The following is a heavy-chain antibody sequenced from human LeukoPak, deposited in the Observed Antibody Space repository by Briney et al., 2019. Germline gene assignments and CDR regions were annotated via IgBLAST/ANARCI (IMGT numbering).Heavy chain of an antibody. D-gene: IGHD6-6*01. J-gene: IGHJ4*02. Sequence: GGSLGLSCAASGFTFSSYAMHWVRQAPGKGLEYVSTISDNGGSTFYANSVKGRFTISRDNSKNTLYLQMGSLRPEDMAVYYCARALIAARPDSLFDYWGQGTLVTVSS. CDR2: ISDNGGST. V-gene: IGHV3-64*01. CDR1: GFTFSSYA. CDR3: ARALIAARPDSLFDY.